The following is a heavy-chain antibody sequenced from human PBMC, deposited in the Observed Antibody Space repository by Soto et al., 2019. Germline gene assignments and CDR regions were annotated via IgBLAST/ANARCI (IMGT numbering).Heavy chain of an antibody. J-gene: IGHJ2*01. CDR2: IWYDGSNK. V-gene: IGHV3-33*01. Sequence: PXESLRLSCAASGFTFSSYGMHWVRQAPGKGLEWVAVIWYDGSNKYYADSVKGRFTISRDNSKNTLYLQMNSLRAEDTAVYYCAREMDTARDWYFDLWGRGTLVTVSS. CDR1: GFTFSSYG. D-gene: IGHD5-18*01. CDR3: AREMDTARDWYFDL.